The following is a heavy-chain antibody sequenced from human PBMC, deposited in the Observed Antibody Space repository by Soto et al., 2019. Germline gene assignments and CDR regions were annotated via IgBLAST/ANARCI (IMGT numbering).Heavy chain of an antibody. J-gene: IGHJ4*02. Sequence: QVQLQQWGAGLLKPSETLSLTCAVYGGSFSGYYWSCIRQPQGKGLEWIGEINHSGSTNYNPSLQSRVTISVDTSKNQFSLKLSSVTAADTAVYYCARRIAAAGNWDYWGQGTLVTVSS. CDR3: ARRIAAAGNWDY. D-gene: IGHD6-13*01. CDR2: INHSGST. CDR1: GGSFSGYY. V-gene: IGHV4-34*01.